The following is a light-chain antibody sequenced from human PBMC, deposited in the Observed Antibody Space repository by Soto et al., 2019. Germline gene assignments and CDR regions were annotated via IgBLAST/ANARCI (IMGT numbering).Light chain of an antibody. CDR2: KAS. Sequence: DIQMTQSPSTLSASVGDRVTITCRASQSISSWLAWYQQKPGKAPKLLIYKASSLESGVPSRFSGSGSGTEFTLTISSLQPDDFETYYCQQENRYPWGFGQGTKVEIK. J-gene: IGKJ1*01. CDR1: QSISSW. V-gene: IGKV1-5*03. CDR3: QQENRYPWG.